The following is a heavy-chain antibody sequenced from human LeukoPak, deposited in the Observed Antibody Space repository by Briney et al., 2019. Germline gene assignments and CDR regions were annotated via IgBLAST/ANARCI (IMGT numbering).Heavy chain of an antibody. V-gene: IGHV3-15*01. CDR2: IKSKTDGGTT. Sequence: PGGSLRLSCTASGVTLSSYAMSWVRQAPGKGLEWVGRIKSKTDGGTTDYAAPVKGRFAVSRDDSKNTLYLQMNSLKTEDTAVYYCTTALSNYYGSGSPPDYWGQGTLVTVSS. D-gene: IGHD3-10*01. J-gene: IGHJ4*02. CDR3: TTALSNYYGSGSPPDY. CDR1: GVTLSSYA.